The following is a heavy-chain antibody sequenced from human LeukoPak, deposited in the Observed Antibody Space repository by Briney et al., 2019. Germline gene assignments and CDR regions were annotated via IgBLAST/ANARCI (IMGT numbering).Heavy chain of an antibody. Sequence: GRSLRLSCAASGFTIDDYAMHWVRQAPGKGLEWVSGISWNSGSIGYADSVKGRFTISRDNAKNSLYLQMNSLRAEDTALYYCARVGDYDYWGQGTLVTVSS. CDR2: ISWNSGSI. D-gene: IGHD1-26*01. CDR3: ARVGDYDY. CDR1: GFTIDDYA. J-gene: IGHJ4*02. V-gene: IGHV3-9*01.